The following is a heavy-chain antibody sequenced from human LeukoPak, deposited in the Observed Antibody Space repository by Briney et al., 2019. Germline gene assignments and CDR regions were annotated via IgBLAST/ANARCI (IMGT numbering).Heavy chain of an antibody. J-gene: IGHJ4*02. CDR2: FYSGGAT. CDR3: AACGDGYTYFDY. V-gene: IGHV3-66*01. Sequence: PGGSLRLSCAASGLTVSSAYMSWVRQAPGKGLEWVSVFYSGGATYYTDSVRGRFTISRDNSKNSLYLQMHSLRAEDTAVYYCAACGDGYTYFDYCGQGILATVSS. CDR1: GLTVSSAY. D-gene: IGHD5-24*01.